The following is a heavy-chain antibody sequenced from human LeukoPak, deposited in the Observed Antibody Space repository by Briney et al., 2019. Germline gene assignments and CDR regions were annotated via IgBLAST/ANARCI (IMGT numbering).Heavy chain of an antibody. Sequence: SETLSLTCTVSGDSISSSYWSWIRQPPGKGLEWIGYIHYTGSTNYNPSLKSRVTISLDTSKKQFSLKLSSVTAADTAVYYCARGTTVNTLDWGQGTLVTVSS. V-gene: IGHV4-59*01. CDR2: IHYTGST. CDR3: ARGTTVNTLD. J-gene: IGHJ4*02. CDR1: GDSISSSY. D-gene: IGHD4-17*01.